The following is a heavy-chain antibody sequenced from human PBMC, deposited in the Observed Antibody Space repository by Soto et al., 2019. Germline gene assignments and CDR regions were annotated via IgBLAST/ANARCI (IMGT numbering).Heavy chain of an antibody. Sequence: QVQLVQSGAEVQKPGSSVKVSCKASGGTFSSYTISWVRQAPGQGLEWMGRIIPILGIANYAQKFQVRVTITADKSTSTAYMELISLRSEDTAVYYGARLHSSGAHEIDYWGQGTLVTVSS. CDR3: ARLHSSGAHEIDY. CDR1: GGTFSSYT. V-gene: IGHV1-69*02. CDR2: IIPILGIA. J-gene: IGHJ4*02. D-gene: IGHD6-19*01.